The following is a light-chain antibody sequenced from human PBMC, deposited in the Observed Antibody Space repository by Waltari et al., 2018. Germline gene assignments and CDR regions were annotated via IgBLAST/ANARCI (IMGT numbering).Light chain of an antibody. CDR2: YVS. CDR1: SSDVGAYDY. CDR3: CSYAGSVTVL. Sequence: QSALTQPASVSGSPGQSITIPCTGTSSDVGAYDYVSWYQQHPGKAPKFIIYYVSKRPSGVSVRFSGSKSGNTASLTISGRQAEDEADYFCCSYAGSVTVLFGGGTKLTVL. V-gene: IGLV2-23*01. J-gene: IGLJ2*01.